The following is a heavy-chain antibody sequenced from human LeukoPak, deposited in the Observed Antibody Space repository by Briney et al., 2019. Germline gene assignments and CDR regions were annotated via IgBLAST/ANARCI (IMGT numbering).Heavy chain of an antibody. CDR3: ATTSQGAFDI. D-gene: IGHD2-2*01. CDR1: GLNFDNYA. CDR2: ISWNSGSI. V-gene: IGHV3-9*03. Sequence: GRSLGLSCAASGLNFDNYAMHWVRQAPGKGLEWVSGISWNSGSIDYADSVKGRFTVSRDNAKNSLYLQMNSLRAEDMALYYCATTSQGAFDIWGQGTMVTVSS. J-gene: IGHJ3*02.